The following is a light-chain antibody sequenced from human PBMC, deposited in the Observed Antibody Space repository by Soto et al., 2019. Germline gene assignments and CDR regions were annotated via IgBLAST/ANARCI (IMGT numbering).Light chain of an antibody. V-gene: IGKV1-5*03. CDR1: QSISSW. J-gene: IGKJ4*01. CDR2: TAS. CDR3: QQYNTYPGLT. Sequence: DIQMTQSPSTLSASVGDRVTITCRASQSISSWLAWYQQKPGKAPKLLIYTASSLESGVPSRFRGSGSCIEFSLTISSRPHAEFAVYYCQQYNTYPGLTFGGGTKVEIK.